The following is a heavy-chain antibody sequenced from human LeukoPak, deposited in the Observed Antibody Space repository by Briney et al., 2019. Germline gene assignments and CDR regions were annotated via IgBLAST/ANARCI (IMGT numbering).Heavy chain of an antibody. CDR1: GGSISSYY. J-gene: IGHJ5*02. CDR3: ARYIVGGNWFDP. D-gene: IGHD1-26*01. Sequence: PSETLSLTCTVSGGSISSYYWSWIRQPPGKGLERIGYIYHSGSTNYNPSLKSRVTISVDASKNQFSLKLSSVTAADTAVYYCARYIVGGNWFDPWGQGTLVTVSS. V-gene: IGHV4-59*01. CDR2: IYHSGST.